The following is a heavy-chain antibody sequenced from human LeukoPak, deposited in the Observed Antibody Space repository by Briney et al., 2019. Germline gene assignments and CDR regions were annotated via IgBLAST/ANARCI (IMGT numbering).Heavy chain of an antibody. CDR1: GGSISNYY. Sequence: KPSETLSLTCTVSGGSISNYYWSWNRQPPGKGLEWIGYIYYSGTTNYNPSLKSRVTISVDTSKNQFSLKLTSVTAADTAVYYCARDGGGSSWPIDYWGQGTLITVSS. V-gene: IGHV4-59*01. CDR2: IYYSGTT. D-gene: IGHD6-13*01. J-gene: IGHJ4*02. CDR3: ARDGGGSSWPIDY.